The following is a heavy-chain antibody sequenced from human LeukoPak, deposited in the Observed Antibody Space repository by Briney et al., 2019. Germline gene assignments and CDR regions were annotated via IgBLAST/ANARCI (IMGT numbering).Heavy chain of an antibody. CDR1: GGSITNTNY. CDR3: AREGGPYRPLDY. V-gene: IGHV4-4*02. CDR2: VNLQGST. Sequence: SGTLSLTCGVSGGSITNTNYWTWVRQPPGKGLEWIGEVNLQGSTNYNPSLMGRVAISVDKSENHVSLQLTSVTAADTAVYYCAREGGPYRPLDYSGQGTLVTVSS. J-gene: IGHJ4*02.